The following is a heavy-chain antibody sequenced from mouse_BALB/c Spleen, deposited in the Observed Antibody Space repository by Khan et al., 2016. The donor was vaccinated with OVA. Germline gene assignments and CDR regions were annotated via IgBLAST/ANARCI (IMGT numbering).Heavy chain of an antibody. Sequence: QVQLQQSGAELARPGASVKLSCKASGYTFTSYWMQWVKQRPGQGLEWIGAIYPGDGDTRYTQKFTGKATLTADKSSSTAYMQLSSLASEDSAVYYRARGGYGNRYYAMDYWGQGTSVTVSS. CDR2: IYPGDGDT. J-gene: IGHJ4*01. CDR3: ARGGYGNRYYAMDY. V-gene: IGHV1-87*01. D-gene: IGHD2-10*02. CDR1: GYTFTSYW.